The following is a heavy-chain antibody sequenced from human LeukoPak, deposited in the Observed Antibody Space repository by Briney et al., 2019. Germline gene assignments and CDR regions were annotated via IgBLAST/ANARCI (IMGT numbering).Heavy chain of an antibody. D-gene: IGHD6-13*01. CDR1: GGFISSGGYF. V-gene: IGHV4-31*03. Sequence: PSQTLSLTCTVSGGFISSGGYFWSWIRQHPGKGLERIGFIYYSGSTYYNPSLKSRVTISVDTSKNQFSLKLNSVTAADTAVYFCARAIAAAGRSYYFDYWGQGTLVTVSS. CDR3: ARAIAAAGRSYYFDY. CDR2: IYYSGST. J-gene: IGHJ4*02.